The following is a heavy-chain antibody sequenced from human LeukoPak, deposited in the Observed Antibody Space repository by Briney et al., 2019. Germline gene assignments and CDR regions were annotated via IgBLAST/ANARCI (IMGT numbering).Heavy chain of an antibody. Sequence: GGSLRLSCAASGFTFSSYEMNWVRQAPEKGLEWVSYISSSGSTIYYADSVKGRFTIPRDNAKNSLYLQMNSLRAEDTAVYYCARSSHIAAFDYWGQGTLVTVSS. D-gene: IGHD6-13*01. J-gene: IGHJ4*02. CDR3: ARSSHIAAFDY. CDR2: ISSSGSTI. V-gene: IGHV3-48*03. CDR1: GFTFSSYE.